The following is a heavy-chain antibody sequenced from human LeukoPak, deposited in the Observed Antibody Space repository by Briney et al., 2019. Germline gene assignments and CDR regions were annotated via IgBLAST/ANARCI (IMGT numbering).Heavy chain of an antibody. CDR2: IYYSGST. V-gene: IGHV4-59*01. CDR3: ARGIAEAGTDFDY. CDR1: GGSISSYY. D-gene: IGHD6-13*01. J-gene: IGHJ4*02. Sequence: SETLSLTCTVSGGSISSYYWSWIRQPPGKGLEWIGYIYYSGSTNYNPSLKSRVTISVDTSKNQFSLKLSSVTAADTAVYYCARGIAEAGTDFDYWGQGTLVTVSS.